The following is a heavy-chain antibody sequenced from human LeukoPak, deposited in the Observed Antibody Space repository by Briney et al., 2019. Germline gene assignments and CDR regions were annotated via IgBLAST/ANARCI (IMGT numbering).Heavy chain of an antibody. J-gene: IGHJ6*03. CDR3: AKGSGYDLHYYYYMDV. V-gene: IGHV3-9*03. CDR2: ISWNSGSI. D-gene: IGHD5-12*01. Sequence: GGSLRLSCAASGFTFDDYAMHWVRQAPGKGLEWVSGISWNSGSIGYADSVKGRFTISRDNAKNSLYLQMNSLRAEDMALYYCAKGSGYDLHYYYYMDVWGKGTTVTVSS. CDR1: GFTFDDYA.